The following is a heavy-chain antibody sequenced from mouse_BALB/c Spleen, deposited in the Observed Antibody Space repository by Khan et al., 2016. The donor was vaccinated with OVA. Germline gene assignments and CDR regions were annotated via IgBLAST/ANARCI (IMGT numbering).Heavy chain of an antibody. CDR3: SRSGYGFGAY. CDR2: INPGSGDT. V-gene: IGHV1-54*01. Sequence: QVQLQQSGAELVRPGTSVKVSCKASGYAFTDYMIEWLKQRPGQGLEWIGMINPGSGDTNYNEKFKDKATLTADKSSSTAYMQLSSLTSDDSAVYCCSRSGYGFGAYWGPGTLVTVST. CDR1: GYAFTDYM. D-gene: IGHD3-2*02. J-gene: IGHJ3*01.